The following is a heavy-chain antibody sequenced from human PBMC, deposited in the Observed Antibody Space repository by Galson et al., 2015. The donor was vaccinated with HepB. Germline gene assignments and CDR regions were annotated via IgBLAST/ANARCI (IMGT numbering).Heavy chain of an antibody. CDR2: IIPIRGIA. D-gene: IGHD5-18*01. CDR1: GGTFTSYA. V-gene: IGHV1-69*10. CDR3: AREGSSYGAQGGIDYYYYYMDV. Sequence: SVKVSCKAFGGTFTSYAITWVRQAPGQGLEWMGWIIPIRGIANYAQRFQGRVTITPDKSTSTAYMELSSLRSEDTAVYYCAREGSSYGAQGGIDYYYYYMDVWGKGTTVTVSS. J-gene: IGHJ6*03.